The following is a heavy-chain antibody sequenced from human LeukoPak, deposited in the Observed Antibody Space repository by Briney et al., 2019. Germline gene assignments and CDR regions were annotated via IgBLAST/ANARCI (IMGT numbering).Heavy chain of an antibody. CDR2: TYDSGSS. V-gene: IGHV4-59*01. D-gene: IGHD2-2*01. J-gene: IGHJ4*02. CDR3: ARGWASSWYYFDF. CDR1: GGSMRNYY. Sequence: KPSETLSLTCAVSGGSMRNYYWSWIRQPPGKGLEWIGYTYDSGSSSYNPPLRSRVSISIDTSKNQFSLNLSSVTAADTAVYYCARGWASSWYYFDFWGQGTLVTVSS.